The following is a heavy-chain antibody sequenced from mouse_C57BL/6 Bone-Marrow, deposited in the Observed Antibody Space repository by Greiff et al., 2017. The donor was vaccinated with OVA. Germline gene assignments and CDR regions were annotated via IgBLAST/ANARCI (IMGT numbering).Heavy chain of an antibody. CDR1: GYTFTSYG. D-gene: IGHD3-2*02. V-gene: IGHV1-81*01. J-gene: IGHJ3*01. Sequence: VQLQQSGAELARPGASVKLSCKASGYTFTSYGISWVKQRTGQGLEWIGEIYPRSGNTYYNEKFKGKATLTADKSSSTAYMELRSLTSEDSAVYFCASERTAQDTYPWFAYWGQGTLVTVSA. CDR3: ASERTAQDTYPWFAY. CDR2: IYPRSGNT.